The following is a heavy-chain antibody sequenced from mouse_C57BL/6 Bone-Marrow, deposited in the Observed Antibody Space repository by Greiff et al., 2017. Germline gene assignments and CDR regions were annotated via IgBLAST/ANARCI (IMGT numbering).Heavy chain of an antibody. CDR2: INPNNGGT. CDR1: GYTFTDYN. D-gene: IGHD3-3*01. V-gene: IGHV1-18*01. Sequence: VQLKESGPELVKPGASVKIPCKASGYTFTDYNMDWVKQSHGKSLEWIGDINPNNGGTIYNQKFKGKATLTVDKSSSTAYMELRSLTSEDTAVYYCARKGGGQSNYFDYWGQGTTLTVSS. CDR3: ARKGGGQSNYFDY. J-gene: IGHJ2*01.